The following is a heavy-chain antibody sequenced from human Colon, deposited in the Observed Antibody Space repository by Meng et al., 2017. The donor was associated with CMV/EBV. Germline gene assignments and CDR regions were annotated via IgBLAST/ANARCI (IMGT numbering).Heavy chain of an antibody. CDR3: ANSHVSRFLEWLWHD. CDR1: GFSFSGYD. Sequence: GESLKISCAVSGFSFSGYDMHWVRQPPGKGLEWVTFIRHDESNTYYADSVKGRFTVSRDNSKNTLYLQMSGLRDDDTAMYYCANSHVSRFLEWLWHDWGQGTLVTVSS. CDR2: IRHDESNT. V-gene: IGHV3-30*02. D-gene: IGHD3-3*01. J-gene: IGHJ4*02.